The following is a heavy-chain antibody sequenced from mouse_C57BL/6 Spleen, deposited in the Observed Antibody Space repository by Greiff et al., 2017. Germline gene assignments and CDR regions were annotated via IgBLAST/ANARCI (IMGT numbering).Heavy chain of an antibody. CDR2: IDPSDSYT. Sequence: QVQLQQPGAELVMPGASVKLSCKASGYTFTSYWMHWVKQRPGQGLEWIGEIDPSDSYTNYNQKFKGKSTLTVDKSSSTASMQLSSLTSEDSAVYYCARTENFDYWGQGTTLTVSS. V-gene: IGHV1-69*01. CDR3: ARTENFDY. J-gene: IGHJ2*01. CDR1: GYTFTSYW.